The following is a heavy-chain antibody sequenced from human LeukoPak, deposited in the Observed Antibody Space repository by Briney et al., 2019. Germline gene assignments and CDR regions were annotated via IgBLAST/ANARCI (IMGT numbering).Heavy chain of an antibody. V-gene: IGHV3-21*01. CDR1: GFTFSSYS. CDR3: ARGGFKSAAAGTWYYYYGMDV. D-gene: IGHD6-13*01. Sequence: GGSLRLSCAASGFTFSSYSMNWVRQAPGMGLEWVSSISSSSGYIYYADSLKGRFTISRDNAKNSLYLQMNSLGAEDTAVYYCARGGFKSAAAGTWYYYYGMDVWGQGTTVTVSS. CDR2: ISSSSGYI. J-gene: IGHJ6*02.